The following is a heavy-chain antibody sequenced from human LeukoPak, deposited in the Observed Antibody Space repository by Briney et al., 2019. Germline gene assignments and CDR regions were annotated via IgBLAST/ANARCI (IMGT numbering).Heavy chain of an antibody. CDR1: GFTFSSYE. CDR3: ARDEAAGYHSGFDY. V-gene: IGHV3-48*03. J-gene: IGHJ4*02. Sequence: QPGGSLRLSCAASGFTFSSYEMNWVRQAPGKGLEWVSYISSSGSTIYYADSVKGRFTISRDNAKNSLYLQMNSLRAEDTAVYYCARDEAAGYHSGFDYWGQGTLVTVSS. D-gene: IGHD3-9*01. CDR2: ISSSGSTI.